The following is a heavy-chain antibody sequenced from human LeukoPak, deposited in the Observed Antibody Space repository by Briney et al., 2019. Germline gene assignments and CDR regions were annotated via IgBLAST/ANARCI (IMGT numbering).Heavy chain of an antibody. D-gene: IGHD3-10*01. Sequence: GESLKISCQGSGYSFINYWIGWVRQMPGKGLESMGIIYPADSDTTYSPSFQGQVTISADKSISTVYLQWSSLKASDTAMYYGARQSRDGSKTRGYYFDYWGQGTLVTVSS. CDR2: IYPADSDT. CDR1: GYSFINYW. J-gene: IGHJ4*02. V-gene: IGHV5-51*01. CDR3: ARQSRDGSKTRGYYFDY.